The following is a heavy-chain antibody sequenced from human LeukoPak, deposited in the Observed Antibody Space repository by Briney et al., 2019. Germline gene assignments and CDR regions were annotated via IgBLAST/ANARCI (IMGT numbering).Heavy chain of an antibody. CDR1: GYTFTSYG. J-gene: IGHJ3*02. Sequence: ASVKVSCKASGYTFTSYGISWVRQAPGQGLEWMGWISAYNGNTNYAQKLQGRVTMTTDTSTSTAYMELRSLRSDDTAVYYCARDWPADIVVVVAAEGAFDIWGQGTMVTVSS. D-gene: IGHD2-15*01. CDR2: ISAYNGNT. CDR3: ARDWPADIVVVVAAEGAFDI. V-gene: IGHV1-18*01.